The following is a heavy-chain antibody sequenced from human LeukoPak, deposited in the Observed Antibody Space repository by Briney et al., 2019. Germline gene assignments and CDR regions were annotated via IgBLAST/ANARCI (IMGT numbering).Heavy chain of an antibody. CDR2: INPNSGGA. V-gene: IGHV1-2*02. J-gene: IGHJ4*02. Sequence: ASVKVSCKTSGYTFTGYYMHWVRQAPGQGLDWMGWINPNSGGANYLQRFQGRVTMTRDTSFSTVYMELSSLRSEDTAVYYCARDFIGYYDSSGYYPHFDYWGQGTLVTVSS. D-gene: IGHD3-22*01. CDR1: GYTFTGYY. CDR3: ARDFIGYYDSSGYYPHFDY.